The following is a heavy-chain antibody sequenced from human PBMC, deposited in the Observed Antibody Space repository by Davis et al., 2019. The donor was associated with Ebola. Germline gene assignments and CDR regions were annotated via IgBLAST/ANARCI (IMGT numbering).Heavy chain of an antibody. Sequence: AASVKVSCKASGYTFTSYAMNWVRQAPGQGLEWMGWISAYNGNTNYAQKLQGRVTMTTDTSTSTAYMELRSLRSDDTAVYYCARGKWELLYFDYWGQGTLVTVSS. J-gene: IGHJ4*02. CDR2: ISAYNGNT. CDR1: GYTFTSYA. V-gene: IGHV1-18*01. CDR3: ARGKWELLYFDY. D-gene: IGHD1-26*01.